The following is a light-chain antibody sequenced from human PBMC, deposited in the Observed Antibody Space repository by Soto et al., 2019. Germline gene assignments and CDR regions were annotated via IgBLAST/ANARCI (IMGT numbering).Light chain of an antibody. CDR2: LGS. J-gene: IGKJ5*01. V-gene: IGKV2-28*01. CDR1: QSLLHSNGYKY. CDR3: MQALQTPIT. Sequence: DIVMTQSPLSLPVTPGEPASISCRSSQSLLHSNGYKYLDWYLQRPGQSPQLLIYLGSNRAHGVPDRFSGSGTGTDLTLKISSVEADDVGVYYCMQALQTPITFGQGTRLEIK.